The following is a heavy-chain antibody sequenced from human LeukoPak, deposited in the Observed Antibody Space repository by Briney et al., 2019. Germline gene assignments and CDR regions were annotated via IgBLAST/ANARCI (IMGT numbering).Heavy chain of an antibody. J-gene: IGHJ3*02. CDR1: GFTFGSYS. Sequence: PGGSLRLSCAASGFTFGSYSMNWVRQAPGKGLEWVSYISSSSSTIYYADSVKGRFTISRDNAKNSLYLQMNSLRAEDTAVYYCASNQGSGSGYDAFDIWGQGTMVTVSS. CDR3: ASNQGSGSGYDAFDI. CDR2: ISSSSSTI. D-gene: IGHD5-12*01. V-gene: IGHV3-48*01.